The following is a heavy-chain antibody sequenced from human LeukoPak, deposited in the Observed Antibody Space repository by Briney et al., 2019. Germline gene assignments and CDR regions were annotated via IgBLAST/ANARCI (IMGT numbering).Heavy chain of an antibody. D-gene: IGHD1-14*01. V-gene: IGHV4-4*07. CDR2: IYTSGST. CDR3: ARDLRTVYRRENFSWFDP. J-gene: IGHJ5*02. CDR1: GGSISLYY. Sequence: SETLSLTCTVSGGSISLYYWSWIRQPAGKGLEWIGRIYTSGSTNYNPSLKSRLTMSLDTSKNQFSLKLTSVTAADTAVYYCARDLRTVYRRENFSWFDPWGQGTLVTVSS.